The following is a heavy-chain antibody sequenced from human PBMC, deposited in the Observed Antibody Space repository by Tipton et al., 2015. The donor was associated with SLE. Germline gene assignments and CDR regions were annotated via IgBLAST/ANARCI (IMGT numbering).Heavy chain of an antibody. CDR3: ARAFPSGYFQH. CDR1: GGSISNFY. V-gene: IGHV4-59*12. J-gene: IGHJ1*01. Sequence: TLSLTCTVSGGSISNFYWSWIRQPPGKGLEWIGYVYYSNTNYNPSLNSRVTISVDTSKNQFSLKLSSVTAADTAVYYCARAFPSGYFQHWGQGTLVTV. CDR2: VYYSNT.